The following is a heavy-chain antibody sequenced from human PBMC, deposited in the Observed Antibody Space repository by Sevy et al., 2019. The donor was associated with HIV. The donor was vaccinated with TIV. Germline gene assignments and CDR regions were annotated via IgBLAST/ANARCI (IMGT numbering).Heavy chain of an antibody. J-gene: IGHJ5*02. D-gene: IGHD3-22*01. CDR3: ARVYASGGYYGSSPYWFDP. Sequence: SETLSLTCTVSGGSIISSAYSWSWIRQHPGKGLECVGYISHSGRTYYNPSLRSRLTISIDTSKNQFSLNLSSVTAADTAVYYCARVYASGGYYGSSPYWFDPWGQGTLVTVSS. CDR2: ISHSGRT. V-gene: IGHV4-31*03. CDR1: GGSIISSAYS.